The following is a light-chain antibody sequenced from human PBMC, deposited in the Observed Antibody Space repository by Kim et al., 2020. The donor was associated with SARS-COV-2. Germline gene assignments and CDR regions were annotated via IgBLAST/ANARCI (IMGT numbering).Light chain of an antibody. CDR3: QQYYNWPRT. CDR1: QYISSN. J-gene: IGKJ1*01. V-gene: IGKV3D-15*01. CDR2: SAS. Sequence: ERVLTQSPATLSVSPEERVTLSCRASQYISSNLAWYQHKPGQAPRLLIHSASTRATGIPARFSGSGSGTDFTLTISSLQSEDFAVYYCQQYYNWPRTFGQGTKVDIK.